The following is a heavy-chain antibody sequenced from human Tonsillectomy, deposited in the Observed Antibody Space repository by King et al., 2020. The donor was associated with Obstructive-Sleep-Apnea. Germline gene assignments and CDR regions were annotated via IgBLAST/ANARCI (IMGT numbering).Heavy chain of an antibody. CDR1: GFTFSDAW. CDR2: IKSKIGGGTT. V-gene: IGHV3-15*01. CDR3: THIVVVPAAMLY. Sequence: VQLVESGGGLVKPGGSLRLSCVASGFTFSDAWMSWVRLAPGKGLEWVGRIKSKIGGGTTDYAAPVKGRFTISRDDSKNTVHLQMNSLKTEDTAVYFCTHIVVVPAAMLYWGQGTLVTVSS. D-gene: IGHD2-2*01. J-gene: IGHJ4*02.